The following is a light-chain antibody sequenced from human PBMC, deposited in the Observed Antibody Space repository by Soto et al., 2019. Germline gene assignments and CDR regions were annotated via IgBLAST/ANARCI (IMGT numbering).Light chain of an antibody. Sequence: DIQMTQSPSSLSASVGDRVTITCQASQGINNYLIWYQQKPGKAPKLLIYDASSLQTGVPSRFSGAASGTHFTFTISSLQPEDVATYYCQQYDTLPPTFGQVTKLEIK. CDR1: QGINNY. CDR2: DAS. CDR3: QQYDTLPPT. J-gene: IGKJ2*01. V-gene: IGKV1-33*01.